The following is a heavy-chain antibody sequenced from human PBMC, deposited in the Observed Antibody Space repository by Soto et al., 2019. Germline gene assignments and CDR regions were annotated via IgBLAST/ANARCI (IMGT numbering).Heavy chain of an antibody. CDR1: GFTFSSYG. D-gene: IGHD1-26*01. J-gene: IGHJ4*02. CDR2: ISYDGSNK. CDR3: AKDTDRGSLDY. Sequence: GGSLRLSCAASGFTFSSYGMHWVRQAPGKGLEWVAVISYDGSNKYYADSVKGRFTISRDNSKNTLYLQMNSLRAEDTAVYYCAKDTDRGSLDYWGQGTLVTVSS. V-gene: IGHV3-30*18.